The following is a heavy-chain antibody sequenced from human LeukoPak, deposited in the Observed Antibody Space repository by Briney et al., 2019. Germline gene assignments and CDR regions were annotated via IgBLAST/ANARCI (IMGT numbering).Heavy chain of an antibody. CDR3: ARGPIGGNWFDP. CDR2: IWYDGSNK. V-gene: IGHV3-33*01. Sequence: GRSLRLSCAASGFTFSSYGMHWVRQAPGKGLEWVAAIWYDGSNKYYADSVKGRFTISRRNSKNTLYLQINSLRAEDTAVYYCARGPIGGNWFDPWGQGTLVTVSS. CDR1: GFTFSSYG. D-gene: IGHD3-10*01. J-gene: IGHJ5*02.